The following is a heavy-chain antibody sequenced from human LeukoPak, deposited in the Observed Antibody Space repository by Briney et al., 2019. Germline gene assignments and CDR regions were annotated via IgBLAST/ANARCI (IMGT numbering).Heavy chain of an antibody. D-gene: IGHD2-15*01. V-gene: IGHV1-46*01. Sequence: ASVKVSCKASGYTFTSYYMHWVRQAPGQGLEWMGIINPSGGSTSYAQKFQGRVTMTRDMSTSTVYMELSSLRSEDTAVYYCARGGVDCSGGSCYPNWFDPWGQGTLVTVSS. CDR2: INPSGGST. CDR1: GYTFTSYY. J-gene: IGHJ5*02. CDR3: ARGGVDCSGGSCYPNWFDP.